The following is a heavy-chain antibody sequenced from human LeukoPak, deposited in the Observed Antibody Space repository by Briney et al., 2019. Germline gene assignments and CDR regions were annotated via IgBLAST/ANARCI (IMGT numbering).Heavy chain of an antibody. V-gene: IGHV5-51*01. Sequence: GESLTTSCKGSGYSFTSYWIGWVRPMPGKGLWWMGIIYPGDSDTRYSPSFQGQVTISADKSVSTAYLQWSSLKASETAMYYCAIIGYSSSWYDFGGRRSFDYWGQGTLSPSPQ. CDR2: IYPGDSDT. CDR1: GYSFTSYW. CDR3: AIIGYSSSWYDFGGRRSFDY. D-gene: IGHD6-13*01. J-gene: IGHJ4*02.